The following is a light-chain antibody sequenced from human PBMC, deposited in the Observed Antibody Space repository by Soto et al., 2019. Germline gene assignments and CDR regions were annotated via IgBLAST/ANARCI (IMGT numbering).Light chain of an antibody. J-gene: IGKJ5*01. CDR1: QSHLHITGETF. Sequence: DVVMPLTPLSLSVAPGQPASISCKSTQSHLHITGETFLLWYTKKPGQSPQLLIYEVSTRVSGVPDRFSGSGSGTDFTLEISRVETDDWGMYYCMQRTQLPPTFGQGTRLEIK. V-gene: IGKV2D-29*02. CDR2: EVS. CDR3: MQRTQLPPT.